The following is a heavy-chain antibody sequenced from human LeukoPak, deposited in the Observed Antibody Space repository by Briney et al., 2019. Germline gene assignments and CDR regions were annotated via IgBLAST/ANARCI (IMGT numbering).Heavy chain of an antibody. Sequence: ASVKVSCKASGYTFTGYYMHWVRQAPGQGLEWMGWINPNSGGTNYAQKFQGRVTMTRDTSISTAYMELSRLRSDDTAVCYCARDQGGYNAPTFDYWGQGTLVTVSS. CDR2: INPNSGGT. J-gene: IGHJ4*02. V-gene: IGHV1-2*02. CDR3: ARDQGGYNAPTFDY. D-gene: IGHD5-24*01. CDR1: GYTFTGYY.